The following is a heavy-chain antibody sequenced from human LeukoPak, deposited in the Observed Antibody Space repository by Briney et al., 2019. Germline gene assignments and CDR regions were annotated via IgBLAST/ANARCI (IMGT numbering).Heavy chain of an antibody. CDR2: INPNSGGT. D-gene: IGHD3-3*01. V-gene: IGHV1-2*02. CDR1: GYTSTGYY. CDR3: ARTYDFWSGSAYYFDY. J-gene: IGHJ4*02. Sequence: ASVKVSCKASGYTSTGYYMHWVRQAPGQGLEWMGWINPNSGGTNYAQKFQGRVTMTRDTSISTAYMELSRLRSDDTAVYYCARTYDFWSGSAYYFDYWGQGTLVTVSS.